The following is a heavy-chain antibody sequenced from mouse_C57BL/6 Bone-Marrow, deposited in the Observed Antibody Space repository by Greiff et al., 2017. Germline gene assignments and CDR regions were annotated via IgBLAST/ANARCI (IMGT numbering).Heavy chain of an antibody. CDR1: GYTFTNYW. D-gene: IGHD2-4*01. Sequence: QVQLQQPGAELVKPGASVKLSCKASGYTFTNYWMHWVKQRPGQRLEWIGMMHPNGGSPDYNEKFKSEATLSVDKSSRTAYLELSSLTSEDSAVYDCARSYDYDDYTMDYWGQGTSVTVSS. CDR3: ARSYDYDDYTMDY. J-gene: IGHJ4*01. CDR2: MHPNGGSP. V-gene: IGHV1-64*01.